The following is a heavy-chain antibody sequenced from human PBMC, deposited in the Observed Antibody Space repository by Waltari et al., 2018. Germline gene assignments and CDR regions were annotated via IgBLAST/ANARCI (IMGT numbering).Heavy chain of an antibody. CDR1: GGSISSYY. J-gene: IGHJ3*02. CDR2: IYTSGST. V-gene: IGHV4-4*07. D-gene: IGHD6-19*01. CDR3: AREDPVAGMPGSSAFDI. Sequence: QVQLQESGPGLVKPSETLSLTCTVSGGSISSYYWSWIRQPAGQGLEWIGRIYTSGSTNYNPSLTSRVTMSVDTSKNQFSLKLSSVTAADTAVYYCAREDPVAGMPGSSAFDIWGQGTMVTVSS.